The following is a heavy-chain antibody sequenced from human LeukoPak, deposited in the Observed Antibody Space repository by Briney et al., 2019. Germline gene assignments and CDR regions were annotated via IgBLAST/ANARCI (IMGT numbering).Heavy chain of an antibody. Sequence: PGGSLRLSCAASGFTFSSYEMNWVRQAPGKGLEWISFISTSDTIYYAGSVKGRFTISRDNAKNSLYLQMSSLRAEDTAVYYCAKDWDPGYYDSSGSYPDYWGQGTLVTVSS. CDR1: GFTFSSYE. CDR2: ISTSDTI. J-gene: IGHJ4*02. V-gene: IGHV3-48*03. D-gene: IGHD3-22*01. CDR3: AKDWDPGYYDSSGSYPDY.